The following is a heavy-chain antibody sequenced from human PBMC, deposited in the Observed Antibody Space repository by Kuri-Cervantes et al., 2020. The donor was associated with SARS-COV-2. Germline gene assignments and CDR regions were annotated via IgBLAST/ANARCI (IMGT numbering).Heavy chain of an antibody. V-gene: IGHV3-30*18. D-gene: IGHD4-17*01. J-gene: IGHJ4*02. CDR2: ISYDGSNK. CDR1: GFTFSSYG. Sequence: GESLKISCAASGFTFSSYGMHWVRQAPGKGLEWVAVISYDGSNKYYADSVKGRFTISRDNSKNTLYLQMNSLRAEDTAVYYCAKAKTTVTTFDYWGRGTLVTVSS. CDR3: AKAKTTVTTFDY.